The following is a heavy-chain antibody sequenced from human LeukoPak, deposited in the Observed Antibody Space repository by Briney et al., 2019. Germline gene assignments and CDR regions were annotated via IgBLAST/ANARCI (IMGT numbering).Heavy chain of an antibody. D-gene: IGHD3-22*01. Sequence: GGSLRLSCAASGFTFSSYWMSWVRQAPGKGLEWVANIKQDGSEKYYVDSVKGRFTISRDNAKNSLYLQMNSLRAEDTAVYYCAREGDYYDSSGPIKLTDYWGQGTLVTASS. J-gene: IGHJ4*02. CDR1: GFTFSSYW. CDR3: AREGDYYDSSGPIKLTDY. CDR2: IKQDGSEK. V-gene: IGHV3-7*01.